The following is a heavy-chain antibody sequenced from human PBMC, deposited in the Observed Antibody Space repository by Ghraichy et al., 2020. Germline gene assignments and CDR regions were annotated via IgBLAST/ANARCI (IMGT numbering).Heavy chain of an antibody. Sequence: GGSLRLSCAASGFTFDDYAMHWVRQAPGKGLEWVSGISWNSGSIGYADSVKGRFTISRDNAKNSLYLQMNSLRAEDTALYYCAKAAVTTGFLTSDAFDIWGQGTMVTVSS. CDR1: GFTFDDYA. CDR2: ISWNSGSI. D-gene: IGHD4-11*01. J-gene: IGHJ3*02. CDR3: AKAAVTTGFLTSDAFDI. V-gene: IGHV3-9*01.